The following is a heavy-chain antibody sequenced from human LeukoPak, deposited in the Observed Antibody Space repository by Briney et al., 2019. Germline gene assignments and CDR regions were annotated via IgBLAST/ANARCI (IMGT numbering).Heavy chain of an antibody. V-gene: IGHV3-49*03. CDR2: IRSKAYGGTT. CDR1: GFTFSSYS. D-gene: IGHD3-10*01. Sequence: GGSLRLSCAASGFTFSSYSMSWFRQAPGKGLEWVGFIRSKAYGGTTEYAASVKGRFTISRDDSKSIAYLQMNSLKTEDTAVYYCTRVGPVLLWFGELSSSYYFDYWGQGTLVTVSS. J-gene: IGHJ4*02. CDR3: TRVGPVLLWFGELSSSYYFDY.